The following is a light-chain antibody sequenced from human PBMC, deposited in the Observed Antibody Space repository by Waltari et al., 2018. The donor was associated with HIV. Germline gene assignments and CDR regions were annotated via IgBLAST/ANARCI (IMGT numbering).Light chain of an antibody. CDR1: ILAEKY. Sequence: SYELTQPSSVSVSPGQTARITCSGDILAEKYGRWFQQKPGQAPVLLMYKDSERPSGIPERFSGSSSGTTVTLTISGAQVEDEADYYCFSTTDNNLGVFGGGTQLTVL. J-gene: IGLJ3*02. CDR2: KDS. V-gene: IGLV3-27*01. CDR3: FSTTDNNLGV.